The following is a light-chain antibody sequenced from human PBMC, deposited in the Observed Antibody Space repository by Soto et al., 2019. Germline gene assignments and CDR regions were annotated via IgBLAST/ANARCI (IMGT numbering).Light chain of an antibody. CDR2: EVS. CDR3: TSYTSSSTLDV. Sequence: QSVLTQPASVSGSPGQSITISCTGTSXDVGGYNYVSWYQQHPGKAPKLMIYEVSNRPSGVSNRFSGSKSGNTASLTISGLQAEDEADYYCTSYTSSSTLDVFGTGTRSPS. V-gene: IGLV2-14*01. J-gene: IGLJ1*01. CDR1: SXDVGGYNY.